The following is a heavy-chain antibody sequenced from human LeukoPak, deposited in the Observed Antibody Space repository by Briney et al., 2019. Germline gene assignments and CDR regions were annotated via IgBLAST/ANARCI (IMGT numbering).Heavy chain of an antibody. CDR2: INPNSGGT. CDR1: GYTFTGYY. J-gene: IGHJ4*02. V-gene: IGHV1-2*02. Sequence: ASVKVSFKASGYTFTGYYMHWVRQAPGQGLEWMGWINPNSGGTNYAQKFQGRVTMTRDTSISTAYMELSRLRSDDTAVYYCARGRNYYDSSGYYFGFDYWGQGTLVTVSS. D-gene: IGHD3-22*01. CDR3: ARGRNYYDSSGYYFGFDY.